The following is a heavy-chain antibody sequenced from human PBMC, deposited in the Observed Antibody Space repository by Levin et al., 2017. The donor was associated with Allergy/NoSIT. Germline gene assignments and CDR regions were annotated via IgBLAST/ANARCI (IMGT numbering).Heavy chain of an antibody. CDR1: GFTFSGYT. CDR2: ISSSSTYI. J-gene: IGHJ3*02. Sequence: SCAASGFTFSGYTLNWVRQAPGKGLEWVSSISSSSTYIYYADSLKGRFTISRDDAKNSLSLQMNSLRVEDTAVYYCASDGSYDTLDIWGQETMVTVSS. V-gene: IGHV3-21*01. D-gene: IGHD6-6*01. CDR3: ASDGSYDTLDI.